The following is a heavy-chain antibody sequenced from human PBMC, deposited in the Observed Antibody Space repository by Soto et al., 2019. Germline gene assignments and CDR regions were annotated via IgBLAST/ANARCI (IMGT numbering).Heavy chain of an antibody. V-gene: IGHV4-59*01. CDR3: ARRSGFYYYGMDV. CDR1: GGSISSYY. Sequence: QVQLQESGPGLVKPSETLSLTCTVSGGSISSYYWSWIRQPPGKGLEWIGYIYYSGSTNYNPSLKSRVTISVDTSKNQFSLKLSSVIAADTAVYYCARRSGFYYYGMDVWGQGTTVTVSS. J-gene: IGHJ6*02. D-gene: IGHD5-12*01. CDR2: IYYSGST.